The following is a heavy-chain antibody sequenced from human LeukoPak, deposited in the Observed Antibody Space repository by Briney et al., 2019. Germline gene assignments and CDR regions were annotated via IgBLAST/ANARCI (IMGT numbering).Heavy chain of an antibody. CDR3: AKRSGYTTGWFFDF. D-gene: IGHD6-19*01. CDR1: GFTFDDYA. J-gene: IGHJ4*02. Sequence: GGSLRLSCAASGFTFDDYAMHWVRQAPGKGLEWVSGISWNSGSIGYADSVKGRFTISRDNAKNSLYLQMNSLRAEDTAVFYCAKRSGYTTGWFFDFWGQGTLVTVSS. CDR2: ISWNSGSI. V-gene: IGHV3-9*01.